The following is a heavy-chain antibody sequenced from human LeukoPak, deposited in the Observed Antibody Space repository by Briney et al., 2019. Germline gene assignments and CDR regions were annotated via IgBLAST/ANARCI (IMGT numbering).Heavy chain of an antibody. D-gene: IGHD5-18*01. V-gene: IGHV4-59*01. CDR2: IYYSGST. CDR1: GGSISSYY. Sequence: SETLSLTCTVSGGSISSYYWSWIRQPPGKGLEWIGYIYYSGSTNHNPSLKSRVTISVDTSKNQFSLKLSSVTAADTAVYYCARARGYSYGPHYWGQGTLVTVSS. CDR3: ARARGYSYGPHY. J-gene: IGHJ4*02.